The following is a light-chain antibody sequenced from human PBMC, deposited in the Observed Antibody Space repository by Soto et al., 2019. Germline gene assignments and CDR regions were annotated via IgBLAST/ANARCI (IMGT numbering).Light chain of an antibody. CDR2: GAS. Sequence: EIVMTQSPATLSVSPGERATLSCRASQSVSSNLAWYQQKPGQAHRLLIYGASTRATGIPARFSGSGSGTEFTLTISSLQSEDFAVYYCQQYNNWPPGTFGQGTKVDIK. J-gene: IGKJ1*01. V-gene: IGKV3-15*01. CDR3: QQYNNWPPGT. CDR1: QSVSSN.